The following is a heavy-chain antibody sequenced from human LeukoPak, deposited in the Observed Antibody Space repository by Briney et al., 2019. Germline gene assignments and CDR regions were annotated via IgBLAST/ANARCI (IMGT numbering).Heavy chain of an antibody. D-gene: IGHD6-13*01. CDR2: IKQDGSEN. V-gene: IGHV3-7*01. J-gene: IGHJ3*02. CDR3: ARGYKVWEQQLVGAAFDI. Sequence: QSGGSLRLSCVASGFTFSSYWMSWVRQAPGKGLEWVANIKQDGSENFYVDSVKGRFTISRDNAKNSLYLQMNSLRAEDTAVYYCARGYKVWEQQLVGAAFDIWGQGTMVTVSS. CDR1: GFTFSSYW.